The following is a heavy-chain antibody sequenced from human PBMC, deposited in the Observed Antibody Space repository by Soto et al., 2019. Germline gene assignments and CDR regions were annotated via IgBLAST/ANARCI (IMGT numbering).Heavy chain of an antibody. CDR2: IIPIFGTA. CDR3: ARDNGRGSYHYFYGMDV. J-gene: IGHJ6*02. CDR1: GGTFSSYA. Sequence: QVQLVQSGAEVKKPGSSVKVSCKASGGTFSSYAISWVRQAPGQGLEWMGGIIPIFGTANYAQKFQGRVTITADESTSTAYMELSSLRSEDTAVYYCARDNGRGSYHYFYGMDVWGQGTTVTVSS. V-gene: IGHV1-69*12. D-gene: IGHD3-16*01.